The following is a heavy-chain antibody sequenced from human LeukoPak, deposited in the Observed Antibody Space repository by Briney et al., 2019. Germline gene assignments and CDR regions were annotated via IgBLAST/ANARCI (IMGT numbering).Heavy chain of an antibody. CDR3: AKSGYKRFDY. V-gene: IGHV3-23*01. D-gene: IGHD5-24*01. CDR1: GFTFSSYG. CDR2: ISGSGGST. Sequence: GGTLRLSCAASGFTFSSYGMSWVRQAPGKGLEWVSAISGSGGSTYYADSVKGRFNISRDNSKKTLYLQMNSLRVEDTAVYYCAKSGYKRFDYWGQGTLVTVSS. J-gene: IGHJ4*02.